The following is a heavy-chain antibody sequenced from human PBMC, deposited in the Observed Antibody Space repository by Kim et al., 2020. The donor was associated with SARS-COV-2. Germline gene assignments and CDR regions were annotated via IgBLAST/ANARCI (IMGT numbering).Heavy chain of an antibody. Sequence: ASVKVSCKASGYTFTSYYMHWVRQAPGQGLEWMGIINPSGGSTSYAQKFQGRVTMTRDTSTSTVYMELSSLRSEDTAVYYCARDAMRYCGGDCYLYYYYGMDVWGQGTTVTVSS. J-gene: IGHJ6*02. V-gene: IGHV1-46*01. CDR3: ARDAMRYCGGDCYLYYYYGMDV. CDR1: GYTFTSYY. CDR2: INPSGGST. D-gene: IGHD2-21*02.